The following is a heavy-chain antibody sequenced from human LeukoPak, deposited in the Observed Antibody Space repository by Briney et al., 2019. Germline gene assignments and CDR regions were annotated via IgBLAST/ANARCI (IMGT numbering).Heavy chain of an antibody. D-gene: IGHD3-10*01. CDR2: ISSSGDTI. Sequence: GGSLRLSCAASGFTFSDYYMSWIRQAPGKGLEWISYISSSGDTIFYADSVKGRFTISRDNAKNSLYLQMISLRADDTAVYYCAKEGSGSYYPSPYYFDYWGQGTLVTVSS. CDR1: GFTFSDYY. CDR3: AKEGSGSYYPSPYYFDY. V-gene: IGHV3-11*04. J-gene: IGHJ4*02.